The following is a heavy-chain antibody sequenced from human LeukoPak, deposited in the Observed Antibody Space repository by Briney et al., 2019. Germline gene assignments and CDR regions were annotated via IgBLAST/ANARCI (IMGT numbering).Heavy chain of an antibody. D-gene: IGHD1-26*01. CDR3: AKDDQPRIVGATVGDAFDI. V-gene: IGHV3-23*01. CDR2: ISGSGGST. Sequence: PGGSLRLSCAASGFTFSSYAMSWVRQAPGKGLEGVSAISGSGGSTYYADSVKGRFTISRDNSKNTLYLQMNSLRAEDTAVSYCAKDDQPRIVGATVGDAFDIWGQGTMVTVSS. J-gene: IGHJ3*02. CDR1: GFTFSSYA.